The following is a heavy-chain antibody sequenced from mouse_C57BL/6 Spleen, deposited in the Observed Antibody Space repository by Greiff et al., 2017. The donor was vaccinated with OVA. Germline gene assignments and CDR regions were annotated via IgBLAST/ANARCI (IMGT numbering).Heavy chain of an antibody. CDR1: GYTFTSYW. J-gene: IGHJ1*03. CDR3: ARRGSKGWYFDV. V-gene: IGHV1-50*01. D-gene: IGHD2-5*01. Sequence: QVQLQQSGAELVKPGASVKLSCKASGYTFTSYWMQWVKQRPGQGLEWIGEIDPSDSYTNYNQKFKGKATLTVDTSSSTAYMQLSSLTSEDSAVYYCARRGSKGWYFDVWGTGTTVTVSS. CDR2: IDPSDSYT.